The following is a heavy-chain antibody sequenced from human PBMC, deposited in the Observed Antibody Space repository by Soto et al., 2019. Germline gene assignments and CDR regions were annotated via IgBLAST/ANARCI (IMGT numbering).Heavy chain of an antibody. CDR1: GFTFNIYW. Sequence: EVQLVESGGGLVQPGGSLRLSCVASGFTFNIYWIHWVLQAPGKGLEWVSRIDNDGSATTYADAVKGRFTISRDNAKNTLFLQMNTLRVDDTAVYYFARDNWNAYWGQGTLVTAAS. J-gene: IGHJ4*02. V-gene: IGHV3-74*01. CDR3: ARDNWNAY. CDR2: IDNDGSAT. D-gene: IGHD1-1*01.